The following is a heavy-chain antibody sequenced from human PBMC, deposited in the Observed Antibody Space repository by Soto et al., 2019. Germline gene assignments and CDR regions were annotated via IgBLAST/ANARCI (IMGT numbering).Heavy chain of an antibody. CDR1: GGSLSSYY. Sequence: PSETLSLSCTVSGGSLSSYYWRWIRQPAGKGLEWIGRIYTSGSTNYNPSLKSRVTMSVDTSKNQFSLKLSSVTAADTAVYYCARVESSGWYVLDYGGQGTLVTVSS. J-gene: IGHJ4*02. CDR3: ARVESSGWYVLDY. V-gene: IGHV4-4*07. D-gene: IGHD6-19*01. CDR2: IYTSGST.